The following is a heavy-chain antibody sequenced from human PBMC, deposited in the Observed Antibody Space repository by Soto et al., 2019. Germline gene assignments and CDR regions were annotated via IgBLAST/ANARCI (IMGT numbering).Heavy chain of an antibody. V-gene: IGHV1-8*01. J-gene: IGHJ4*02. CDR3: ARLVATGPIDY. Sequence: ASVKVSCKASGYSFTNNDVSWVRQATGQGLEWMGWMNPGSGDTGYAQKFQGRVTMTRDISIATAYMELSRLRSDDTAVYYCARLVATGPIDYWGQGALVTVSS. D-gene: IGHD5-12*01. CDR2: MNPGSGDT. CDR1: GYSFTNND.